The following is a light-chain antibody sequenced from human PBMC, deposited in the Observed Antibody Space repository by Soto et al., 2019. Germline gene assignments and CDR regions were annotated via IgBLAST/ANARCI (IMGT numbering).Light chain of an antibody. CDR3: QAWDSSTALV. CDR1: SSNIGSNT. Sequence: VLTQPPSASGTPGQRVTISCSGSSSNIGSNTVNWYQQKPGQSPVLVIYQDSKRPSGIPERFSGSNSGNTATLTISGTQAMDEADYYCQAWDSSTALVFGTGTKLTVL. CDR2: QDS. V-gene: IGLV3-1*01. J-gene: IGLJ1*01.